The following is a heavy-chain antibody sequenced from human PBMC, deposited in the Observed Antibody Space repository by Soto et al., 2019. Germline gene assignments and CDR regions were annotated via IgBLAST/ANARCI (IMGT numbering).Heavy chain of an antibody. CDR1: GFTFTSSA. CDR3: ARGGRYCSGGSCYTARFDY. J-gene: IGHJ4*02. Sequence: SVKVSCKASGFTFTSSAVQWVRQARGQRLEWIGWIVVGSGNTNYAQKFQERVTITRDMSTSTAYMELSSLRSEDTAVYYCARGGRYCSGGSCYTARFDYWGQGTLVTVSS. CDR2: IVVGSGNT. D-gene: IGHD2-15*01. V-gene: IGHV1-58*01.